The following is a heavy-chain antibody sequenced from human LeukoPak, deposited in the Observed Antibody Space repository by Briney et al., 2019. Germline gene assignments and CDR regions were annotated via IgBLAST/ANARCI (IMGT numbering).Heavy chain of an antibody. D-gene: IGHD3-10*01. CDR2: IRSSGSTI. CDR3: TRAYYFGSGSYKFPFDY. J-gene: IGHJ4*02. Sequence: GGSLRLSCAASGFTFSDYYMSWIRQAPGKGLEWVSYIRSSGSTIYYADSVKGRFTISRDNAKNSLYLQMNSLRAEDTAVYYCTRAYYFGSGSYKFPFDYWGQGTLVTVSS. V-gene: IGHV3-11*04. CDR1: GFTFSDYY.